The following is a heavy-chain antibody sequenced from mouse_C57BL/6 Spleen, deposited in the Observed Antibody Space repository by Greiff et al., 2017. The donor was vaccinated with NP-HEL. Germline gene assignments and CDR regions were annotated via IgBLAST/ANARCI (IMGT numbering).Heavy chain of an antibody. CDR2: IYPSDSET. J-gene: IGHJ3*01. CDR3: ARGGLDYDEERFAY. CDR1: GYTFTSYW. V-gene: IGHV1-61*01. Sequence: QVQLQQPGAELVRPGSSVKLSCKASGYTFTSYWMDWVKQRPGQGLEWIGNIYPSDSETHYNQKFKDKATLTVDKSSSTAYMQLSSLTSEDSAVYYCARGGLDYDEERFAYWGQGTLVTVSA. D-gene: IGHD2-4*01.